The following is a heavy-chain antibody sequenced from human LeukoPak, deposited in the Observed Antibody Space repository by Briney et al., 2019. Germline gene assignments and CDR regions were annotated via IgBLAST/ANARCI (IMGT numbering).Heavy chain of an antibody. V-gene: IGHV4-61*01. CDR3: ARSRAFNSGAFDP. D-gene: IGHD1-26*01. CDR2: IYNGVNT. J-gene: IGHJ5*02. Sequence: SETLSLTCSVSGASVSSASYWTWIRQPPGKGVEWIAHIYNGVNTNYNPSLKSRVTISVDTSKNQFSLRLNSVTAADTAVYYCARSRAFNSGAFDPWGQGSLVTVSS. CDR1: GASVSSASY.